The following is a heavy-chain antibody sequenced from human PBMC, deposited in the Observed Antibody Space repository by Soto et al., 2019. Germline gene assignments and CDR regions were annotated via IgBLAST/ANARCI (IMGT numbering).Heavy chain of an antibody. V-gene: IGHV3-23*01. J-gene: IGHJ3*02. CDR2: SSGSGGST. CDR1: GFTFSSYA. D-gene: IGHD3-3*01. Sequence: EVQLLESGGGLVQPGGSLRLSCAASGFTFSSYAMSWVGQAPGKGLEWVSGSSGSGGSTYDADSVKGRFTISRDDSKNSLYLQLNRLIPEDTAVYYCASGFGGYDMWVQGTMVTVSS. CDR3: ASGFGGYDM.